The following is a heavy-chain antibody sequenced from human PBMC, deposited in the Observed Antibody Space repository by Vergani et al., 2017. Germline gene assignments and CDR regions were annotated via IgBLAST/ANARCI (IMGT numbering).Heavy chain of an antibody. CDR1: AYSFTNYW. Sequence: EVQLVQSGAEVKKPGESLRISCKGSAYSFTNYWIGWVRQMPGKGLEWMGIIHPGDSDTRYSPSFQGQVTISADKSISTVYLQWSSLKDSDTAMYYCARQQYYYESSGYHVNFDYWGQGTLVTVSS. D-gene: IGHD3-22*01. CDR2: IHPGDSDT. J-gene: IGHJ4*02. V-gene: IGHV5-51*01. CDR3: ARQQYYYESSGYHVNFDY.